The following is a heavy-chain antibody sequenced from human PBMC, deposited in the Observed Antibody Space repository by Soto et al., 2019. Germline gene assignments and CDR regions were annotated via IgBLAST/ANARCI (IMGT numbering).Heavy chain of an antibody. D-gene: IGHD6-13*01. Sequence: QVQLVQSGAEVKKPGASVKVTCKASAYIFTDYYIHWVRQAPGQGLEWMGWINPNNDDTRYAQKFRGRVTVTMDTSISTAYMDLTRLTSDDTAVYYCARDSAAVAGIGWDYWGQGTLVTVSS. V-gene: IGHV1-2*02. CDR2: INPNNDDT. J-gene: IGHJ4*01. CDR3: ARDSAAVAGIGWDY. CDR1: AYIFTDYY.